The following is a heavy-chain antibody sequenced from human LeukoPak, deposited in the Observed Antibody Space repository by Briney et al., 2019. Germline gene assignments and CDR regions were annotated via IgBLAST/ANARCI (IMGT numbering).Heavy chain of an antibody. V-gene: IGHV3-21*01. CDR1: GFTFSSYS. CDR2: ISSSSSYI. CDR3: AIAPRNGYYNY. Sequence: GGSLRLSCAASGFTFSSYSMNWVRQAPGKGLEWVSSISSSSSYISYADSVKGRSTISTDHAKNSLYLQMNSLRATDTAVDYCAIAPRNGYYNYWGQRTLVTVSS. J-gene: IGHJ4*02. D-gene: IGHD3-3*01.